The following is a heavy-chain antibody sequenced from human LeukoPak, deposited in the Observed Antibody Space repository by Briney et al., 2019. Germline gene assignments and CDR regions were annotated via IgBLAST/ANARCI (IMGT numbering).Heavy chain of an antibody. V-gene: IGHV1-3*01. CDR2: INGGNGNT. D-gene: IGHD3-3*01. CDR3: ARFTIFGVVLFDY. CDR1: GYTFTSYA. Sequence: ASVNVSCKSSGYTFTSYAMHWVRQAPGQRLEWMGWINGGNGNTNYAQKLQGRVNMTTDTSTSTAYMELRSLRSDDTAVYYCARFTIFGVVLFDYWGQGTLVTVSS. J-gene: IGHJ4*02.